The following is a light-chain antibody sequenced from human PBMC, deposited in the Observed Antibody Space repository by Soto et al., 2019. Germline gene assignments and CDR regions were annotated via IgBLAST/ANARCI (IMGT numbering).Light chain of an antibody. V-gene: IGLV2-18*02. CDR3: TSYTSTSTYV. CDR1: SSDIGKYNR. J-gene: IGLJ1*01. CDR2: EVS. Sequence: QSALTQPPSVSGSPGQSVTISCTGTSSDIGKYNRVSWYYQPPDKAPKLMIYEVSNRPSGVPDRFSGSKSGNTASLTISGLLPEDDGDYYCTSYTSTSTYVFGTGTKLTVL.